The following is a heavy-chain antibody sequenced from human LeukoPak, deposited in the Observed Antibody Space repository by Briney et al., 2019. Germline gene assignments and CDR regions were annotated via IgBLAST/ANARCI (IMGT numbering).Heavy chain of an antibody. CDR2: MNPNSGNT. CDR3: ARPRSVVPAKKYNWFDP. D-gene: IGHD2-2*01. V-gene: IGHV1-8*01. CDR1: GYTFTSYD. J-gene: IGHJ5*02. Sequence: ASVTVSCKASGYTFTSYDINWVRQATGQGLEWMGWMNPNSGNTGYAQKFQGRVTMTRNTSISTAYMELSSLRSEDTAVYYCARPRSVVPAKKYNWFDPWGQGTLVTVSS.